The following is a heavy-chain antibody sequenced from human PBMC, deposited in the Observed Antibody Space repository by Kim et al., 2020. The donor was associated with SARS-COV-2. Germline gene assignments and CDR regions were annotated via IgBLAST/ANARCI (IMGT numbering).Heavy chain of an antibody. J-gene: IGHJ5*02. CDR3: AREGGSGSYYFDP. D-gene: IGHD3-10*01. V-gene: IGHV1-69*01. Sequence: YAQKFQGRVTITADESTSTAYMELSSLRSEDTAVYYCAREGGSGSYYFDPWGQGTLVTVSS.